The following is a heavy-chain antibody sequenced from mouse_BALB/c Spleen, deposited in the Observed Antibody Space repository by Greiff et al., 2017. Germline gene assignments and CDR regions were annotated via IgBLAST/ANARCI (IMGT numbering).Heavy chain of an antibody. D-gene: IGHD2-1*01. CDR3: TRDRSYGNHRYFDV. Sequence: EVKVVESGGGLVKPGGSLKLSCAASGFTFSSYTMSWVRQTPEKRLEWVATISSGGSYTYYPDSVKGRFTISRDNAKNTLYLQMSSLKSEDTAMYYCTRDRSYGNHRYFDVWGAGTTVTVSS. J-gene: IGHJ1*01. CDR2: ISSGGSYT. CDR1: GFTFSSYT. V-gene: IGHV5-6-4*01.